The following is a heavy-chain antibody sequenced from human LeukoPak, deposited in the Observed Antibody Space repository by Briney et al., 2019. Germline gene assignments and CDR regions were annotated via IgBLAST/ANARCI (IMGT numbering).Heavy chain of an antibody. CDR3: ARDLYGSSWYGVRYNWFDP. CDR2: IYTSGST. J-gene: IGHJ5*02. Sequence: NPSETLSLTCTVSGGSISSYYWSWIRQPAGKGLEWIGRIYTSGSTNYNPSLKSRVTMSVDTSKNQFPLKLSSVTAADTAVYYCARDLYGSSWYGVRYNWFDPWGQGTLVTVSS. V-gene: IGHV4-4*07. CDR1: GGSISSYY. D-gene: IGHD6-13*01.